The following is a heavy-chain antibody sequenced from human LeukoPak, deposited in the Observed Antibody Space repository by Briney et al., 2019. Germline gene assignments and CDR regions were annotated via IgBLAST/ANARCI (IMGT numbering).Heavy chain of an antibody. V-gene: IGHV1-8*01. CDR1: GYTFTSYD. Sequence: ASVKVSCKASGYTFTSYDINWVRQATGQGLEWMGWMNPNSGNTGYAQKVQGRVTMTRDTSISTAYMELSRLRSDDTAVYYCARDGGGRYCSSTSCPRQGYMDVWGKGTTVTVSS. CDR2: MNPNSGNT. D-gene: IGHD2-2*01. J-gene: IGHJ6*03. CDR3: ARDGGGRYCSSTSCPRQGYMDV.